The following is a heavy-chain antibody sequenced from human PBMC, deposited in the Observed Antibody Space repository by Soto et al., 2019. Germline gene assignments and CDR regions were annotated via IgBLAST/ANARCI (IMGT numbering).Heavy chain of an antibody. CDR1: GFTFSDYY. CDR3: ARDTAFISSGLFNP. Sequence: LRLSCAASGFTFSDYYMSWIRQAPGKGLEWISHISDSATTMYYADSVKGRFTISRDNARKSLFLHMNSLRAEDTAVYYRARDTAFISSGLFNPWGQGTLVTVSS. CDR2: ISDSATTM. D-gene: IGHD3-22*01. J-gene: IGHJ5*02. V-gene: IGHV3-11*01.